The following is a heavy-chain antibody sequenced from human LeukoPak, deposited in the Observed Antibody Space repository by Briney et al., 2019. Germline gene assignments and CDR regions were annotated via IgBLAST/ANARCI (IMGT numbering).Heavy chain of an antibody. D-gene: IGHD3-22*01. CDR2: IIPIFGTA. CDR3: ASTGGRGYYDSSGYLSLFDY. CDR1: GGTFSMYA. Sequence: SVKVSCKASGGTFSMYAISWVRQAPGQGLEWMGGIIPIFGTANYAQKFQGRVTITADESTSTAYIELSSLRSEDTAVYYCASTGGRGYYDSSGYLSLFDYWGQGTLVTVSS. V-gene: IGHV1-69*01. J-gene: IGHJ4*02.